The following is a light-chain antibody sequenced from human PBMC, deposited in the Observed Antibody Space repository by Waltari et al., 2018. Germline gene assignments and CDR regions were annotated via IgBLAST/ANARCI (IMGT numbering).Light chain of an antibody. CDR2: SAS. Sequence: VLTKSQATLPVSSGENAPTSCRASQTVGSNLAWYQQKPGQAPRLLIYSASTRDTGIPPRFSGRGSGTEFTLTISSLQSEDFAVYYCQQYNDWPQTFGQGTKVEIK. CDR1: QTVGSN. V-gene: IGKV3-15*01. CDR3: QQYNDWPQT. J-gene: IGKJ1*01.